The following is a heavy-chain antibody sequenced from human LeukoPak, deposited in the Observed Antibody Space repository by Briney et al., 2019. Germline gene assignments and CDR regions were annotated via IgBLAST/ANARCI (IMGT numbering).Heavy chain of an antibody. D-gene: IGHD3-9*01. CDR3: ARFLRLRYFDI. V-gene: IGHV3-21*01. CDR2: ISSSSSYI. Sequence: GGSLRLSCAASGFTFSSYSMDWVRQAPGKGLEWVSSISSSSSYIYYADSVKGRFTISRDNAKNSLYLQMNSLRVEDTAVHYCARFLRLRYFDIWGQGTMVTVSS. J-gene: IGHJ3*02. CDR1: GFTFSSYS.